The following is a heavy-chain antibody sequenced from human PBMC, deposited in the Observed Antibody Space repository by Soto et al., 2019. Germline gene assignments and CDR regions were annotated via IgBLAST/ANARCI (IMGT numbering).Heavy chain of an antibody. CDR2: INHRGSA. V-gene: IGHV4-4*02. CDR3: ARYNAASGTYYFDY. J-gene: IGHJ4*02. D-gene: IGHD6-13*01. Sequence: SETLSLTCAVSGSSVSSTYWWSWVRQPPGKGPEWIGEINHRGSANYNPSLKSRVTMSLDISKSQFSLRLTSVTAADTAVYFCARYNAASGTYYFDYWGRGALVTVS. CDR1: GSSVSSTYW.